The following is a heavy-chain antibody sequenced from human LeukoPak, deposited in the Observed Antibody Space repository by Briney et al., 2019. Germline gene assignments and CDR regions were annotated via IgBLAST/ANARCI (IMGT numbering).Heavy chain of an antibody. CDR3: GREVAHIYSGSFGWFDP. CDR1: GGTFSSYA. V-gene: IGHV1-69*05. CDR2: IIPIFGTA. D-gene: IGHD1-26*01. J-gene: IGHJ5*02. Sequence: GSSVKVSCKASGGTFSSYAISWVRQAPGQGLEWMGGIIPIFGTANYAQKFQGRVTITTDESTSTAYMELSSLRSEDTAVYYCGREVAHIYSGSFGWFDPWGQGTLVTVSS.